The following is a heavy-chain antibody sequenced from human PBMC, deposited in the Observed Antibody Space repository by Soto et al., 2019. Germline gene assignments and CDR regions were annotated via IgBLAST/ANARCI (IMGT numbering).Heavy chain of an antibody. J-gene: IGHJ4*02. CDR3: ARAHDFWGGRQQPIDS. Sequence: SETLSLTCTVSGYSISSGSYWAWIRQPPGKGPEWIASIYHGGTTFYNPSLKSRVSIPVDTSKSQFSLKLSSVTAADTAVYYCARAHDFWGGRQQPIDSWGQGTLVTVSS. D-gene: IGHD3-3*01. V-gene: IGHV4-38-2*02. CDR1: GYSISSGSY. CDR2: IYHGGTT.